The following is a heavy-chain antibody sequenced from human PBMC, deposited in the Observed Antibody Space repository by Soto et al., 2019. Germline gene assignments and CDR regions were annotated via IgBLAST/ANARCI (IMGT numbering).Heavy chain of an antibody. CDR2: LSYDGGDK. V-gene: IGHV3-30*03. D-gene: IGHD2-2*01. CDR1: GFTLSNYG. J-gene: IGHJ6*02. Sequence: GGSLRLSCAASGFTLSNYGMHWVRQAQGKGLEWVAVLSYDGGDKHYADSVKGRFIISRDNSKNTLYLQMNSLKTEDTAVYYCTTDCISTSCYYGMDVWGQGTTVTVSS. CDR3: TTDCISTSCYYGMDV.